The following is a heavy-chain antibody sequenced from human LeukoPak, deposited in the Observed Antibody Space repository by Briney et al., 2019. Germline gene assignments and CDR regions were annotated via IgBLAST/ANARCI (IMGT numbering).Heavy chain of an antibody. J-gene: IGHJ4*02. V-gene: IGHV3-66*01. D-gene: IGHD3-22*01. CDR2: IYSGGST. CDR3: ARSTPSYDSSGYYYVN. CDR1: GFTVSSNY. Sequence: PGGSLRLSCAASGFTVSSNYMSWVRQAPGEGLEWVSVIYSGGSTYYADSVKGRFTISRDNSKNTLYLQMNSLRAEDTAVYYCARSTPSYDSSGYYYVNWGQGTLVTVSS.